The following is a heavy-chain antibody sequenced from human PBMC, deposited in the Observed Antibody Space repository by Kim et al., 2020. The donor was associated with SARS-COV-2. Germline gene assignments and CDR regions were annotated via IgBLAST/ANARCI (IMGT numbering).Heavy chain of an antibody. CDR3: ARAGDYDRSGYYGFFHR. J-gene: IGHJ1*01. V-gene: IGHV3-74*01. Sequence: VKGRFTNSRDNGKNTLYLYMNSLRPEDTAVYYCARAGDYDRSGYYGFFHRWGQGALVTVSS. D-gene: IGHD3-22*01.